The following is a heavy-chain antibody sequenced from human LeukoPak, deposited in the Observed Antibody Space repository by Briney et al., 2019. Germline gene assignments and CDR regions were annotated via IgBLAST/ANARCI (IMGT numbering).Heavy chain of an antibody. J-gene: IGHJ5*02. D-gene: IGHD3-9*01. Sequence: ASVKVSCKASGYTFTIYYMHWVRQAPGQGLEWMGIINPSGGSTSYAQKFQGRVTITRDMSTSTAYMELSSLRSEDTAVYYCARGTPDLYDILTPGTGFDPWGQGTLVTVSS. CDR1: GYTFTIYY. V-gene: IGHV1-46*01. CDR3: ARGTPDLYDILTPGTGFDP. CDR2: INPSGGST.